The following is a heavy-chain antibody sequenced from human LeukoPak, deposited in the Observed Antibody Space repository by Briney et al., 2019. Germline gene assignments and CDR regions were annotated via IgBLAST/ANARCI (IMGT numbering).Heavy chain of an antibody. CDR2: IFISGID. CDR1: GGSLGIYY. V-gene: IGHV4-4*07. CDR3: AREISGTYYNPLGYMDV. Sequence: PSETLSLTRTVSGGSLGIYYWNCIRERAGRGLEGFGRIFISGIDNSNPSLKSRVTMSVDTSKNHFSLNLSSVTAADTAVYYCAREISGTYYNPLGYMDVWGKGTTVTVSS. D-gene: IGHD3-10*01. J-gene: IGHJ6*03.